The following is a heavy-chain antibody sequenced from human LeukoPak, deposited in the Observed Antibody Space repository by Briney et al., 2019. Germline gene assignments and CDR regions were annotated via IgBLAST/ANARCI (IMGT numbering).Heavy chain of an antibody. CDR1: GFTFSSYG. J-gene: IGHJ4*02. CDR3: AKDSSTGDYPDY. V-gene: IGHV3-30*18. Sequence: GGSLRLSCAASGFTFSSYGMHWVRQAPGKGLEWVAVISYDGSNKYYADSVKGRFTISRDNSKNTLYLQMNSPRAEDTAVYYCAKDSSTGDYPDYWGQGTLVTVSS. D-gene: IGHD6-13*01. CDR2: ISYDGSNK.